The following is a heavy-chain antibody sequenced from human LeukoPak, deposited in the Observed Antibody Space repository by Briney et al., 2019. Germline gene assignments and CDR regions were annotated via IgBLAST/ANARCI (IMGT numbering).Heavy chain of an antibody. Sequence: SETPSLTCTVSGGSISSYYWSWIRQPPGKGLEWIGYFYYSGSTNYNPSLKSRVTISVDTPKNQFSLKLSSVTAADTAVYYCARGGGTPDYWGQGTLVTVSS. CDR3: ARGGGTPDY. D-gene: IGHD2-15*01. CDR1: GGSISSYY. V-gene: IGHV4-59*08. CDR2: FYYSGST. J-gene: IGHJ4*02.